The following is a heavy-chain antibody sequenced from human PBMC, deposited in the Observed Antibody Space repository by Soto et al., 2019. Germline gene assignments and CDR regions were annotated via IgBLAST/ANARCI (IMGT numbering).Heavy chain of an antibody. CDR1: GYTFTSYD. CDR2: MNPNSGNT. Sequence: QVQLVQSGAEVKKPGASVKVSCKASGYTFTSYDINWVRQATGQGLEWMGWMNPNSGNTGYAQKFQGRVTMTRNTSISTAYMGLSSLRSEDTAVYYCARVLAAVASSRFDPWGQGTLVTVSS. D-gene: IGHD6-19*01. J-gene: IGHJ5*02. CDR3: ARVLAAVASSRFDP. V-gene: IGHV1-8*01.